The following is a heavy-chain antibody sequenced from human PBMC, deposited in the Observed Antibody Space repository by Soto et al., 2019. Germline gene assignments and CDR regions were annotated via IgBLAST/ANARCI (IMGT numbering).Heavy chain of an antibody. CDR1: GFTFSNYG. CDR2: ISYDGRSE. Sequence: QVQLVESGGDMIQPGKSLRLSCVASGFTFSNYGMHWVRQTPGQGLEWVAGISYDGRSEFYVDSVKGRFTLSRDNSKNTLSLLMIRLRPEDIGVYYCAKDLDVVVVLSATRGLDVWGKGTTFTVSS. D-gene: IGHD2-15*01. J-gene: IGHJ6*04. CDR3: AKDLDVVVVLSATRGLDV. V-gene: IGHV3-30*18.